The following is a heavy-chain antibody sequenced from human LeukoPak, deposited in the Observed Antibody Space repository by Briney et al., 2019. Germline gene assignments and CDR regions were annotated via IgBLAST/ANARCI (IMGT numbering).Heavy chain of an antibody. Sequence: PGGSLRLSCAASGFTFSSYDMHWVRQATGQGLEWVSAIGTAGDTYYPGSVKGRFTISRENAKNSLYLQMNSLRAGDTAVYYCARGAWNYYGSGSYYNFDYWGQGTLVTVSS. J-gene: IGHJ4*02. CDR2: IGTAGDT. CDR3: ARGAWNYYGSGSYYNFDY. CDR1: GFTFSSYD. V-gene: IGHV3-13*04. D-gene: IGHD3-10*01.